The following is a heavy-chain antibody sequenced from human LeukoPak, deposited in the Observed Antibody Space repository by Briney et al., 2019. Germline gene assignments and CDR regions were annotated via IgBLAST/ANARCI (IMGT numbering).Heavy chain of an antibody. CDR2: IYHSGST. CDR1: GGSISSGGYY. V-gene: IGHV4-30-2*01. D-gene: IGHD6-13*01. J-gene: IGHJ5*02. CDR3: ARVGSSWLNWFDP. Sequence: SETLSLTCTVSGGSISSGGYYWSWIRQPPGKGLEWIGYIYHSGSTYYNPSLKSRVTISVDTSKNQFSLKLSSVTAADTAVYYCARVGSSWLNWFDPWGQGTLVTVSS.